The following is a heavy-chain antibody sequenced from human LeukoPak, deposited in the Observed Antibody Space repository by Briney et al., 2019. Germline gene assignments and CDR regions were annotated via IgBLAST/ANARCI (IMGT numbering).Heavy chain of an antibody. D-gene: IGHD3-10*01. CDR3: ARQGATMIRARSGWFDP. J-gene: IGHJ5*02. CDR2: INPNSGGA. V-gene: IGHV1-2*02. Sequence: ASVRVACKASGYTFTGYYMHWVRQAPGQGLEWMGWINPNSGGANYAQKFQGRVTLTRDTSIGTAYMELSRLRSDDTSVYYCARQGATMIRARSGWFDPWGQGTLVTVSS. CDR1: GYTFTGYY.